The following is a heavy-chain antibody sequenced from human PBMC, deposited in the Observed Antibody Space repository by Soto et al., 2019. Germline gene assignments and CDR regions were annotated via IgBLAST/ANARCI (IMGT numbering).Heavy chain of an antibody. J-gene: IGHJ5*02. CDR3: ARGGPHYYGSGSYYFNWFDP. Sequence: PSETLSLTCTVSGCSVSSGSYYWSWIRQPPGKGLDWIGYIYYSGSTNYNPSLKSRVTISVDTSKNQFSLKLSSVTAADTAVYYCARGGPHYYGSGSYYFNWFDPWGQGTLVTVSS. CDR1: GCSVSSGSYY. V-gene: IGHV4-61*01. CDR2: IYYSGST. D-gene: IGHD3-10*01.